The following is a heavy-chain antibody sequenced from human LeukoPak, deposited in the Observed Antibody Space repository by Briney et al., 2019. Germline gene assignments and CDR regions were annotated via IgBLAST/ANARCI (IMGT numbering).Heavy chain of an antibody. CDR3: ARAKGLAGSYLDNWFDP. D-gene: IGHD1-26*01. J-gene: IGHJ5*02. CDR2: TSYDGTSE. Sequence: GTSLRLSCAASGFSFRRYDMHWVRQAPGKGLEGVAATSYDGTSELYADFVKGRFSISRDNSRNTLSLQMDTLRPEDTAIYYCARAKGLAGSYLDNWFDPWGQGTRVIVSS. CDR1: GFSFRRYD. V-gene: IGHV3-30*04.